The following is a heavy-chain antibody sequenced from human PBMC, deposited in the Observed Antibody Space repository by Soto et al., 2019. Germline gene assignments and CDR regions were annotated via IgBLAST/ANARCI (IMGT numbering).Heavy chain of an antibody. D-gene: IGHD3-16*01. CDR3: ARGALDFDY. CDR1: GYTFTYYA. V-gene: IGHV1-18*01. J-gene: IGHJ4*02. CDR2: ISAYNGHT. Sequence: GSAVKVSCKASGYTFTYYAVTWVRQAPGQGLEWMGWISAYNGHTKYAQNLQGRLTLTTDTSTNTAYMELRSLRSDDTAVYYCARGALDFDYWGQGTRVTVSS.